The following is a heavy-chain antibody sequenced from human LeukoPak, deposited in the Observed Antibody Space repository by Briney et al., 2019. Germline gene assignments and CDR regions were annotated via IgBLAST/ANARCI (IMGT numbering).Heavy chain of an antibody. Sequence: SETLSLTCDVSGGSVTSTSWWTWFRQPPGKGLEWIGEVHLDGRTNYNPSLKSRLVMSADLPENHISLKLTSVTAADTAVYYCAREGGFYRPLDYSGQGTLVTASS. V-gene: IGHV4-4*02. CDR1: GGSVTSTSW. J-gene: IGHJ4*02. CDR3: AREGGFYRPLDY. D-gene: IGHD6-25*01. CDR2: VHLDGRT.